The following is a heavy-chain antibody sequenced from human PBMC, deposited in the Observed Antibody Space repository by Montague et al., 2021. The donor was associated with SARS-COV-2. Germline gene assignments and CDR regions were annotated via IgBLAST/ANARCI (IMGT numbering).Heavy chain of an antibody. D-gene: IGHD3-10*01. CDR3: ARVFDVYGSSSYIFHN. CDR2: MYYSGST. CDR1: GGSISSYY. V-gene: IGHV4-59*13. J-gene: IGHJ4*02. Sequence: SETLSLTCTVSGGSISSYYWSWIRQPPGKGLEWIEYMYYSGSTNYNPSLKSRVTLSVDTSKNQFSLKLSSVTAADTAVYYCARVFDVYGSSSYIFHNWGQGTLVTVSS.